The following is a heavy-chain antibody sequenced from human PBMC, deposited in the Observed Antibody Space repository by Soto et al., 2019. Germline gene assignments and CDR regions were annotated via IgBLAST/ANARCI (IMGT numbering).Heavy chain of an antibody. CDR2: TDYSGNS. CDR3: ARQSSYDSEHYHYWFDP. CDR1: GGSVSSATDY. Sequence: QVQLQESGPGLVKPSETLSLTCTVSGGSVSSATDYWTWIRQPPGKGLEWIGYTDYSGNSDRNPSHLTQVTISIDRSKNQFSLTLRSVTAADTAVYSCARQSSYDSEHYHYWFDPWGRGILVTVSS. J-gene: IGHJ5*02. V-gene: IGHV4-61*01. D-gene: IGHD3-22*01.